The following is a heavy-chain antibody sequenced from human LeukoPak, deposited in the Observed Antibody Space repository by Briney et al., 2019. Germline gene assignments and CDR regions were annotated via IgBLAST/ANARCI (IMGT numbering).Heavy chain of an antibody. Sequence: GGSLRLSCAASGFTFSSYAMSWVRQAPGKGLGWVSYISSSSSTIYYADSVKGRFTISRDNAKNSLYLQMNSLRAEDTAVYYCARVKGYKSSSLPVDYWGQGTLVTVSS. CDR1: GFTFSSYA. V-gene: IGHV3-48*01. CDR3: ARVKGYKSSSLPVDY. D-gene: IGHD6-13*01. J-gene: IGHJ4*02. CDR2: ISSSSSTI.